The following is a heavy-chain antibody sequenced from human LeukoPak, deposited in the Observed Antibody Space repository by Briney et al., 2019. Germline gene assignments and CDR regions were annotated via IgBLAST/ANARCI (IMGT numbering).Heavy chain of an antibody. V-gene: IGHV3-33*01. D-gene: IGHD3-3*01. CDR2: IWYDGSNK. CDR3: ARDWSTTEGFV. J-gene: IGHJ4*02. Sequence: PGGSLRLSCAASGFTFSSYGMHWVRQAPGKGLEWVAVIWYDGSNKYYADSVKGRSTISRDTSKNTLYLQMNSLRAEDTAVYFCARDWSTTEGFVWGQGTLVTVSS. CDR1: GFTFSSYG.